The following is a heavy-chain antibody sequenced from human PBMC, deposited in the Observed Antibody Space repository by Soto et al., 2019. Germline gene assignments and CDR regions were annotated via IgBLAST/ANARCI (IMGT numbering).Heavy chain of an antibody. CDR1: GGSFSGYY. J-gene: IGHJ4*02. D-gene: IGHD4-17*01. CDR2: INHSVST. CDR3: AVKYGDYAQIFDY. V-gene: IGHV4-34*01. Sequence: SETLSLTCAVYGGSFSGYYWSWIRQPPGKGLEWSGEINHSVSTNYNPSLKSLVTISVDTSKNQVSLKLSSVTAADTAVYYCAVKYGDYAQIFDYWGQGTLVTVSS.